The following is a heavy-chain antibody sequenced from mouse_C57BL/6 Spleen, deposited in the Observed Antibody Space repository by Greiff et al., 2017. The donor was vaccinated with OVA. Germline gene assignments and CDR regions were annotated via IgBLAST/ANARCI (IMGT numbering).Heavy chain of an antibody. CDR1: GYTFTDYN. CDR2: INPNNGGT. Sequence: VQLQQSGPELVKPGASVKMSCKASGYTFTDYNMHWVKQSHGKSLEWIGYINPNNGGTSYNQKFKGKATLTVNKSSSTAYMELRSLTSEDSAVYYCATAQAPPWFAYWGQGTLVTVSA. CDR3: ATAQAPPWFAY. J-gene: IGHJ3*01. V-gene: IGHV1-22*01. D-gene: IGHD3-2*02.